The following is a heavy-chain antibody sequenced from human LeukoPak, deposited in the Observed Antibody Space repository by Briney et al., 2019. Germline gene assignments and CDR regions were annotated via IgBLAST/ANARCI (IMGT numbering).Heavy chain of an antibody. D-gene: IGHD1-26*01. CDR2: IIPIFGTA. Sequence: EASVKVSCKASGGTFSSYAISWVRQAPGQGLEWMGGIIPIFGTANYAQKFQGRVTITADESTSTAYMELSSLRSEDTAVYYCARVRTGLRWELQSLYFDYWGQGTLVTVSS. J-gene: IGHJ4*02. CDR3: ARVRTGLRWELQSLYFDY. V-gene: IGHV1-69*13. CDR1: GGTFSSYA.